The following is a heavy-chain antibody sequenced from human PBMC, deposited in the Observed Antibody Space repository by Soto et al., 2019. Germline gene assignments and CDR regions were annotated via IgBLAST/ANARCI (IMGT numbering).Heavy chain of an antibody. CDR3: AGDGSGAGCGLAD. CDR1: GFSFSTHG. J-gene: IGHJ4*02. V-gene: IGHV3-33*01. CDR2: IANDGSEQ. Sequence: QVQLVESGGGVIRPGRSLRLSCAASGFSFSTHGMHWVRQAPGKGLEWVAVIANDGSEQYYSDTVKVRSTISRDNSKNTLYLQMNDLRADDSGVYYCAGDGSGAGCGLADWGQGTMVTVSS. D-gene: IGHD2-15*01.